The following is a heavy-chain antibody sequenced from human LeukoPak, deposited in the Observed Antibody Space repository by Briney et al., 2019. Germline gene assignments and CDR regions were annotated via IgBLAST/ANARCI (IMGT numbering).Heavy chain of an antibody. CDR2: ISTNAGIP. CDR1: GYTFTSYP. D-gene: IGHD2-15*01. J-gene: IGHJ4*02. Sequence: ASVKVSCKASGYTFTSYPMNWVRQAPGQGLEWVGWISTNAGIPTYAQGFTGRFVFSLDTSVSTAYLQITSLEAGDTAVYYCARGLGYCSGYSCYPGDWGQGTLVTVSS. V-gene: IGHV7-4-1*02. CDR3: ARGLGYCSGYSCYPGD.